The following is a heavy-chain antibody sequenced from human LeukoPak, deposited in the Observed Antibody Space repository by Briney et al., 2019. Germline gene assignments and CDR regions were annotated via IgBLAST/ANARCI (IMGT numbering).Heavy chain of an antibody. D-gene: IGHD2-2*01. V-gene: IGHV5-51*01. J-gene: IGHJ6*03. CDR2: IYPGDSDT. CDR1: GYSFTSYW. Sequence: GESLKISCKGSGYSFTSYWIGWVRQVPRKGLEWMGIIYPGDSDTRYSPSFQGQVTISADKSISTAYLQWSSLKASDTAMYYCARQAHCSSTTCPYYYYYYMDVWGKGTTVTVSS. CDR3: ARQAHCSSTTCPYYYYYYMDV.